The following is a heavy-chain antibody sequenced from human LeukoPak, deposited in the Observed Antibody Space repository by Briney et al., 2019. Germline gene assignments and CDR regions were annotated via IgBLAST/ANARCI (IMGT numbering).Heavy chain of an antibody. CDR3: ARDLGTAMVYFDY. V-gene: IGHV1-8*01. CDR1: GYTFTSYD. D-gene: IGHD5-18*01. Sequence: ASVKVSCKASGYTFTSYDINWVRQATGQGLEWMGWMNPNSGNTGYAQKFQGRVTMTRNTSISTAFMELSSLRSEDTAVYYCARDLGTAMVYFDYWGQGTLVTVSS. CDR2: MNPNSGNT. J-gene: IGHJ4*02.